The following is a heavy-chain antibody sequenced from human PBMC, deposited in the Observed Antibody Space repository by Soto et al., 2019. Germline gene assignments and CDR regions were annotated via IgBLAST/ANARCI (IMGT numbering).Heavy chain of an antibody. J-gene: IGHJ5*02. V-gene: IGHV1-46*03. D-gene: IGHD6-6*01. CDR3: ARSYISSSYWFDP. Sequence: VKVSCKASGYTFITYFMHWVRQAPGQGLEWMGVINPSRGTTTYAQKFQDRVTMTRDTSASTVYMELSSLRFEDTAMYYCARSYISSSYWFDPWGQGTLVTVSS. CDR2: INPSRGTT. CDR1: GYTFITYF.